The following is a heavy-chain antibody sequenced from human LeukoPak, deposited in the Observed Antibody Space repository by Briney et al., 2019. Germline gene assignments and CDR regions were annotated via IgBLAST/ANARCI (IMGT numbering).Heavy chain of an antibody. D-gene: IGHD3-16*01. J-gene: IGHJ4*02. CDR1: GGSISSYY. V-gene: IGHV4-59*12. Sequence: PSETLSLTCTVSGGSISSYYWSWIRQPPGKGLEWIGYIYHSGSTYYNPSLKSRVTISVDRSKNQFSLKLSSVTAADTAVYYCARGLRLGESSFDYWGQGTLVTVSS. CDR3: ARGLRLGESSFDY. CDR2: IYHSGST.